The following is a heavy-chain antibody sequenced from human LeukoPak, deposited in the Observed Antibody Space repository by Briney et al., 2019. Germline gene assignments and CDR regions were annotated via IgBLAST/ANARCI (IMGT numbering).Heavy chain of an antibody. Sequence: GGSLRLSCAASGFTFNNYDMHWVRQAPGKGLEWVSSISSSSSYIYYADSVKGRFTISRDNAKNSLYLQMNSLRAEDTAVYYCARDYYGDYYFDYWGQGTLVTVSS. V-gene: IGHV3-21*01. J-gene: IGHJ4*02. CDR3: ARDYYGDYYFDY. CDR2: ISSSSSYI. CDR1: GFTFNNYD. D-gene: IGHD4-17*01.